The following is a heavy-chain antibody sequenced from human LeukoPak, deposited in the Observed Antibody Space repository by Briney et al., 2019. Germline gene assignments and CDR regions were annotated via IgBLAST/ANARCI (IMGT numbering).Heavy chain of an antibody. J-gene: IGHJ4*01. CDR2: IKADGTGK. CDR1: GFTFSSSW. D-gene: IGHD3-10*01. Sequence: PGGSLRLSCVASGFTFSSSWMTWVRQAPGMGLERVANIKADGTGKYYVDSVRGRFSISRDNAKNSLYLELNSLRAEDTGVYFCARDRGCQQFDYWGQGTLVTVSS. CDR3: ARDRGCQQFDY. V-gene: IGHV3-7*01.